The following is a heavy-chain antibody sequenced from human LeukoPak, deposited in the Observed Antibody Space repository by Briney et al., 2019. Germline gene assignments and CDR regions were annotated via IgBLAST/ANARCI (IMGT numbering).Heavy chain of an antibody. CDR1: GFTFSSYG. CDR3: ARVMGRYCSSTSCYVDY. CDR2: ISGSGGST. V-gene: IGHV3-23*01. J-gene: IGHJ4*02. Sequence: GGSLRLSCAASGFTFSSYGMSWVRQAPGKGLEWVPAISGSGGSTYYADSVKGRFTISRDNSKNTLYLQMNSLRAEDTAVYYCARVMGRYCSSTSCYVDYWGQGTLVTVSS. D-gene: IGHD2-2*01.